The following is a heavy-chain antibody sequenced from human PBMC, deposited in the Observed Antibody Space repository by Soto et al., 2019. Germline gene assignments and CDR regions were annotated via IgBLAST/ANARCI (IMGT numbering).Heavy chain of an antibody. D-gene: IGHD4-17*01. CDR3: AKDAGDYGGNSVLSAFDI. CDR2: ISGSGGST. V-gene: IGHV3-23*01. CDR1: GFTFSSYA. Sequence: GGSLRLSCAASGFTFSSYAMSWVRQAPGKGLEWVSAISGSGGSTYYADSVKGRFTISRDNSKNTLYLQMNSLRAEDTAVYYCAKDAGDYGGNSVLSAFDIWGQGTMVTVSS. J-gene: IGHJ3*02.